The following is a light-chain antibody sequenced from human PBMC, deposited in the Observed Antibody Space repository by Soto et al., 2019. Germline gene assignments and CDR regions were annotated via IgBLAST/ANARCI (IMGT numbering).Light chain of an antibody. CDR1: QYGSTTC. J-gene: IGKJ4*01. V-gene: IGKV3-20*01. Sequence: EIVLTQSTRTLSLSPGDRPTLSCRASQYGSTTCFAWYQQKPGQAPRLLIYGTSNRATGIPDRFSGSGSGTDFTLTISRLEPEDFAVYYCQQYGSWPHTFGGGTRLEIK. CDR3: QQYGSWPHT. CDR2: GTS.